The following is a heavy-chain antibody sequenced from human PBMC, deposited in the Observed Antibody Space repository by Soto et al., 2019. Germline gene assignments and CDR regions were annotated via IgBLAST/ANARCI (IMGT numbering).Heavy chain of an antibody. CDR1: GGTFSSYA. CDR3: ARDEAYDYVWGSYRSGDYYGMDV. D-gene: IGHD3-16*02. Sequence: SVKVSCKASGGTFSSYAISWVRQAPGQGLEWMGGIIPIFGTANYAQKFQCRVTITADESTSTAYMELSSLRSEDTAVYYCARDEAYDYVWGSYRSGDYYGMDVWGQGTTVTVSS. J-gene: IGHJ6*02. V-gene: IGHV1-69*13. CDR2: IIPIFGTA.